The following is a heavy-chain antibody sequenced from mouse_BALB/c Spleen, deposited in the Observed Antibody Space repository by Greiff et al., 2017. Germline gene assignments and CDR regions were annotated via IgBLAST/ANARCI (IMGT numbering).Heavy chain of an antibody. CDR1: GFTFSSYA. CDR2: ISSGGST. J-gene: IGHJ3*01. CDR3: ASAYYRSYFAY. V-gene: IGHV5-6-5*01. Sequence: DVMLVESGGGLVKPGGSLKLSCAASGFTFSSYAMSWVRQTPEKRLEWVASISSGGSTYYPDSVKGRFTISRDNARNILYLQMSSLRSEDTAMYYCASAYYRSYFAYWGQGTLVTVSA. D-gene: IGHD2-14*01.